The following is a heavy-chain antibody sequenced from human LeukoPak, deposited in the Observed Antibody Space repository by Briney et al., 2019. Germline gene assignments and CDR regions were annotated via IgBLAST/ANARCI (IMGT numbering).Heavy chain of an antibody. CDR1: GYSISNGYY. D-gene: IGHD3-10*01. Sequence: PSETLSLTCNVSGYSISNGYYWSWIRQPAGKGLEWIGRIYTSGSTNYNPSLKSRVTISVDTSKNQFSLKLSSVTAADTAVYYCARAGRTLWFGEFDYWGQGTLVTVSS. J-gene: IGHJ4*02. V-gene: IGHV4-61*02. CDR2: IYTSGST. CDR3: ARAGRTLWFGEFDY.